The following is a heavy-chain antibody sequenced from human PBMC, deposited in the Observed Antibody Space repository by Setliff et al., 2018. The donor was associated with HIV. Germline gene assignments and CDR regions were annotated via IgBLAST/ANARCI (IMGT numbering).Heavy chain of an antibody. D-gene: IGHD3-9*01. CDR1: DVSISSSSYF. Sequence: PSETLSLTCAVSDVSISSSSYFWGWIRRPPGTGLEWIGSIYFSGSTYYNPSLESRVTISMDTSKNQFSLKPTSVTAADTAVYYCARHPRHYNILTGYRYYYMDVWGKGTTVTVSS. CDR3: ARHPRHYNILTGYRYYYMDV. CDR2: IYFSGST. V-gene: IGHV4-39*01. J-gene: IGHJ6*03.